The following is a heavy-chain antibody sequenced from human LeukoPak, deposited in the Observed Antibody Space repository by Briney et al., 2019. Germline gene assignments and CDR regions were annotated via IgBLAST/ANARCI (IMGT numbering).Heavy chain of an antibody. V-gene: IGHV3-30*04. Sequence: GRSLRLSCAASGFTFSSYAMHWVRQAPGKGLEWVAVISYDGSNKYYADSVKGRFTISRDSSKNTLYLQMNSLRAEDTAVYYCASPLRYFDWLFHPTNDAFDIWGQGTMVTVSS. CDR2: ISYDGSNK. D-gene: IGHD3-9*01. J-gene: IGHJ3*02. CDR3: ASPLRYFDWLFHPTNDAFDI. CDR1: GFTFSSYA.